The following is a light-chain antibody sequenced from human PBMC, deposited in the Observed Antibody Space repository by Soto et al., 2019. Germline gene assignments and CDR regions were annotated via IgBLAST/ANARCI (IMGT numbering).Light chain of an antibody. CDR2: GAS. CDR1: QSVGSN. Sequence: EIVMTQSPATLSVSPGERVTLSFRARQSVGSNLAWYQQKPGLASRLINFGASTRATGIPARFNGSGSETEFTLTISSLEPEDFAVYYCQQRSNWPRITFGQGTRLE. J-gene: IGKJ5*01. CDR3: QQRSNWPRIT. V-gene: IGKV3-15*01.